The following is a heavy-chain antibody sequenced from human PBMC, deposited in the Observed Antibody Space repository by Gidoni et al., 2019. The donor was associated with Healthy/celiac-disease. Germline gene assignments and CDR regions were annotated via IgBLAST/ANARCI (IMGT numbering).Heavy chain of an antibody. CDR2: IYYSGST. CDR1: GGSISSYY. CDR3: ARAGSSWSPNYFDY. J-gene: IGHJ4*02. Sequence: QVQLQVSGPGLVKPSETLSLTSTVSGGSISSYYWSWIRQPPGKGLEWIGYIYYSGSTNYNPSLKSRVTISVDTSKNQFSLKLSSVTAADTAVYYCARAGSSWSPNYFDYWGQGTLVTVSS. D-gene: IGHD6-13*01. V-gene: IGHV4-59*01.